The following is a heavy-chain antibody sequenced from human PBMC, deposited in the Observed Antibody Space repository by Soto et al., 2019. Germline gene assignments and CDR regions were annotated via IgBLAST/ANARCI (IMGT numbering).Heavy chain of an antibody. D-gene: IGHD2-21*02. V-gene: IGHV4-31*03. Sequence: SETLSLTCTVSGGPISRGGYYWSWIRQHPGKGLEWIGNIYYSGTTFYNPSLKSRVTISVDTSKNQFSLNLSSVAAADTAVYYCARLEVTAPNWFHPWGKGTLVTVSS. J-gene: IGHJ5*02. CDR3: ARLEVTAPNWFHP. CDR1: GGPISRGGYY. CDR2: IYYSGTT.